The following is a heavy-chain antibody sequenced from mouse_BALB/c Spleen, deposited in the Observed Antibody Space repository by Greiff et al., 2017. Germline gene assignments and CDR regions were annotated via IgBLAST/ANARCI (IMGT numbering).Heavy chain of an antibody. CDR1: GYSFTDYI. J-gene: IGHJ4*01. CDR2: IYPGSGST. Sequence: VQLQQTGPELVKPGASVKISCKASGYSFTDYIMLWVKQSHGKSLEWIGNIYPGSGSTNYDEKFKSKATLTVDTSSSTAYMQLSSLTSEDSAVYYCTSPRQLGLRNYAMDYWGQGTSVTVSS. CDR3: TSPRQLGLRNYAMDY. V-gene: IGHV1-83*01. D-gene: IGHD3-2*01.